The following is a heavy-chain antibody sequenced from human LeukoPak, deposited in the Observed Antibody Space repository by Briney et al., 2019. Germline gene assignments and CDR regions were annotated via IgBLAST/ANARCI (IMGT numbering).Heavy chain of an antibody. CDR3: AREGNYYDSSGYL. J-gene: IGHJ4*02. CDR2: FYHSGSI. D-gene: IGHD3-22*01. Sequence: SETLSLTCNVSGYSTSSAYYWGWIRQPPGRGLEWIGSFYHSGSIYYNPSLESRVTISVDTSKNQLSLKLSSVTAADTAVYYCAREGNYYDSSGYLWGQGTLVTVSS. V-gene: IGHV4-38-2*02. CDR1: GYSTSSAYY.